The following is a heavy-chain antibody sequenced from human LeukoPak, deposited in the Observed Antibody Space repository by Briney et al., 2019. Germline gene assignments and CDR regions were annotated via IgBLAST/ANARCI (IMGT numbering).Heavy chain of an antibody. CDR3: AREAYCGGDCYSGFDY. Sequence: SETLSLTSTVSGGSIRSYHWRWIRQPPGKRLEWIGYIYDSGSTNYNPSLKSRVTISIDTSKNQFSLKLSSVTAADTAVYYCAREAYCGGDCYSGFDYWGQGTLVTVSS. CDR2: IYDSGST. V-gene: IGHV4-59*01. J-gene: IGHJ4*02. CDR1: GGSIRSYH. D-gene: IGHD2-21*02.